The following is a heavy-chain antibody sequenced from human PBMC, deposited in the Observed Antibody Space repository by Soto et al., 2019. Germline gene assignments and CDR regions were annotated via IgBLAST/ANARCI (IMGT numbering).Heavy chain of an antibody. CDR2: ISYDGRNK. CDR1: GLTFSSYG. D-gene: IGHD3-22*01. CDR3: SQDTYYHDTSGYYTFDY. J-gene: IGHJ4*02. V-gene: IGHV3-30*18. Sequence: GGSLRLSCAASGLTFSSYGMHWVRQAPGRGLEWVAGISYDGRNKYYVDSVKGRFTISRDNSKNTLDLQMNSLRVEDTAVFYCSQDTYYHDTSGYYTFDYWGQGALVTVSS.